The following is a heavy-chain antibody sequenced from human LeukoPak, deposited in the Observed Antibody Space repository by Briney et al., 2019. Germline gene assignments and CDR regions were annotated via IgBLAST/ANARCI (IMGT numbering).Heavy chain of an antibody. J-gene: IGHJ5*02. CDR3: AGQQKRDGYNQLNWFDP. V-gene: IGHV3-33*01. CDR1: GFTFSSFG. CDR2: IWYDGSNE. Sequence: GRSLRLSCAASGFTFSSFGMHWVCQAPGKGLEWVAVIWYDGSNEYYADSVKGRFTISRDNSKNTLYLQMNSLRAEDTAVYYCAGQQKRDGYNQLNWFDPWGQGTLVTVSS. D-gene: IGHD5-24*01.